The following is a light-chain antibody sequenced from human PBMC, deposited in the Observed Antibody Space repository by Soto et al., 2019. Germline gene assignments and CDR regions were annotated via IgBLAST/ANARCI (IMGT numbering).Light chain of an antibody. CDR2: EDN. CDR1: SSDIGKNF. Sequence: QSVLTQPPSMSAAPGQKVTISCSGSSSDIGKNFVSWYQQLPGTAPRLLIYEDNKRPSGIPDRFSGSKSGPSATLGITGLQTGDEADYYCETWDSSLPAGRGVFGTGTKLTVL. V-gene: IGLV1-51*02. J-gene: IGLJ1*01. CDR3: ETWDSSLPAGRGV.